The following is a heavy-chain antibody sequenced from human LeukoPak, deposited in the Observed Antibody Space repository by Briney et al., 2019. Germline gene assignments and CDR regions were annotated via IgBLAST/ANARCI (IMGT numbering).Heavy chain of an antibody. Sequence: QPAGSLRLSCAASGFAFSSYEMNWVRQAPGKGLEWISYISSSGSTIYYADSVKGRFTISRDNAKNSLYLQMNSLSAEDTAVYYCARGGVAARPSGYWGQGTLVTVSS. CDR2: ISSSGSTI. CDR1: GFAFSSYE. D-gene: IGHD6-6*01. V-gene: IGHV3-48*03. CDR3: ARGGVAARPSGY. J-gene: IGHJ4*02.